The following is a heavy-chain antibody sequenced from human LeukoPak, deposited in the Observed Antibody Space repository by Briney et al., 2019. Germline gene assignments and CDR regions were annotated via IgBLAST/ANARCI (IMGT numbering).Heavy chain of an antibody. CDR3: ASGEVGVVHRAGGRYYYHYHAMDV. CDR2: ISADNGNT. CDR1: GGTFSSYA. Sequence: ASVTVSCKASGGTFSSYAISWVRQAPGQGLEWMGWISADNGNTNHAQKFQGRVSLTTDTSTSTAYMELRTLTSDDTAVYYCASGEVGVVHRAGGRYYYHYHAMDVWGQGTTVTVSS. J-gene: IGHJ6*02. D-gene: IGHD2-15*01. V-gene: IGHV1-18*04.